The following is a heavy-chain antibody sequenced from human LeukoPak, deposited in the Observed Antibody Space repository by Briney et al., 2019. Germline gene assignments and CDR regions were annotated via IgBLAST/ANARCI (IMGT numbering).Heavy chain of an antibody. D-gene: IGHD3-10*01. CDR2: IRYDGSNK. CDR1: GFTFSSYG. CDR3: AKEARIYGSGSYYNY. Sequence: QPGGSLRLSCAASGFTFSSYGMHWVRQAPGKGLEWVAFIRYDGSNKYYADSVKGRFTISRDNSKNTLYLQMNSLRAEDTAVYYCAKEARIYGSGSYYNYWGQGTLVTVSS. V-gene: IGHV3-30*02. J-gene: IGHJ4*02.